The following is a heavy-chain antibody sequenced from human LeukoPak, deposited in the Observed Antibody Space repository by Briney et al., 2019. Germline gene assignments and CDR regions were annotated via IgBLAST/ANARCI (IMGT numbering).Heavy chain of an antibody. CDR1: GFTFSSYS. CDR2: ISSSSSYI. Sequence: PGGSLRLSCAASGFTFSSYSMNWVRQAPGKGLEWVSSISSSSSYIYYADSVKGRFTISRDNAKNSLYLQMNSLRAEDTAVYYCARGFFYDSSGYYQDDKYYFDYWGQGTLVTVSS. CDR3: ARGFFYDSSGYYQDDKYYFDY. J-gene: IGHJ4*02. D-gene: IGHD3-22*01. V-gene: IGHV3-21*01.